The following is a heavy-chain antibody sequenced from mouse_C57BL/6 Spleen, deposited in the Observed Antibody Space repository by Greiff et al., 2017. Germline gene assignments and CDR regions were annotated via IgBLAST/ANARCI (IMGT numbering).Heavy chain of an antibody. V-gene: IGHV1-42*01. CDR3: ARFGAYYSNPWFAY. J-gene: IGHJ3*01. CDR2: INPSTGGT. CDR1: GYSFTGYY. D-gene: IGHD2-5*01. Sequence: VQLQQSGPELVKPGASVKISCKASGYSFTGYYMNWVKQSPEKSLEWIGEINPSTGGTTYNQKFKAKATLTVDNSSSTAYLQLKSLTSEDSAVYYCARFGAYYSNPWFAYWGQGTLVTVSA.